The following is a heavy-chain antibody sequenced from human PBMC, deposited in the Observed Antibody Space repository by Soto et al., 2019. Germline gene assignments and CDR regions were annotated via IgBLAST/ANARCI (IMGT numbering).Heavy chain of an antibody. CDR2: IYDGGST. J-gene: IGHJ4*02. Sequence: QVQLQESGPGLVKPSQTLSLTCTVSGDSISNVNYCWSWIRQPPDKGLEWSGHIYDGGSTYNNPCLTSRVTISVDTSKNQFSLQLRSVSAADTAVYYCARGPSGDKVDYWGQGTLVTVSS. V-gene: IGHV4-30-4*01. CDR3: ARGPSGDKVDY. CDR1: GDSISNVNYC. D-gene: IGHD7-27*01.